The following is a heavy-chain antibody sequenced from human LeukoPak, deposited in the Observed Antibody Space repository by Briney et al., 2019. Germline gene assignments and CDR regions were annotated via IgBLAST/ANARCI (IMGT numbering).Heavy chain of an antibody. CDR3: TRDLMTGFSSGWYFAY. V-gene: IGHV3-23*01. J-gene: IGHJ4*02. CDR1: GLNFNRYV. D-gene: IGHD6-19*01. Sequence: GGALTLSREGSGLNFNRYVISWVRPAPGKGLEGVAVTGGRDDNTHYAGSVKGRFTIPIENPGNKLFLPMHSLRPDDSARYYCTRDLMTGFSSGWYFAYWGQGTLVTVSS. CDR2: TGGRDDNT.